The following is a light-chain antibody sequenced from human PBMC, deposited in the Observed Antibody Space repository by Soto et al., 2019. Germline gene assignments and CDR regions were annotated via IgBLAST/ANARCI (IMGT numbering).Light chain of an antibody. J-gene: IGKJ1*01. V-gene: IGKV3-15*01. CDR3: QQYNNWPET. CDR2: AAS. CDR1: QSVSSN. Sequence: EIVMTQSPATLSVSPGERATLSCRASQSVSSNLAWYQQKPGQAPRLLIFAASTRATGIPARFSGSGSGTDFTLTISSLQSEDFAVYYCQQYNNWPETFGQGTKVDI.